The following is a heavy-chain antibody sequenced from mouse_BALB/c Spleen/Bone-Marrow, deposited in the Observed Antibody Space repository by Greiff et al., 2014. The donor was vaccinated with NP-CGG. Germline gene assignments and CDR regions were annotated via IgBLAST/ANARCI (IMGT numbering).Heavy chain of an antibody. J-gene: IGHJ3*01. CDR1: GFTFSSYT. V-gene: IGHV5-6-4*01. D-gene: IGHD2-14*01. Sequence: DVKLQESGGGLVKPGGSLKLSCAASGFTFSSYTMSWVRQTPEKRLEWAATISRVGSYNYYSDSVKGRFTISRDNAKNTLYLQMCRLKSEDTAMYYCTRSYYRYDEEAWFAYWGQGTLVTVSA. CDR3: TRSYYRYDEEAWFAY. CDR2: ISRVGSYN.